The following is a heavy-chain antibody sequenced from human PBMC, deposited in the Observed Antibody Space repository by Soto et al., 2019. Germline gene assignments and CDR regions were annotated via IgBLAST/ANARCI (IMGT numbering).Heavy chain of an antibody. CDR1: GGSISPFY. D-gene: IGHD3-16*01. J-gene: IGHJ4*02. CDR3: ARVGGVEARNVDY. V-gene: IGHV4-59*01. CDR2: LYYSGNT. Sequence: PSDTLSLTCTVSGGSISPFYWSWVRQPPGKGLEWIGYLYYSGNTNYNPSLKSRVTISVDASKNQVSLRLTSVTAADAAVYYCARVGGVEARNVDYWGQGTVVT.